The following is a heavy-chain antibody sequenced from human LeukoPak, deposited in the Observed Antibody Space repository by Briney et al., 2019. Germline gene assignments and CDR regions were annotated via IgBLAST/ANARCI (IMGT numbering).Heavy chain of an antibody. Sequence: GASVKVSCKASGGTFSSYAISWVRQAPGQGLEWMGGIIPIFGTANYAQKFQGRVTVTTDEATSTGYMDLSSMRSEDTAVYYCARGRGIQLWLDYWGQGTLVTVSS. CDR3: ARGRGIQLWLDY. CDR1: GGTFSSYA. J-gene: IGHJ4*02. V-gene: IGHV1-69*05. CDR2: IIPIFGTA. D-gene: IGHD5-18*01.